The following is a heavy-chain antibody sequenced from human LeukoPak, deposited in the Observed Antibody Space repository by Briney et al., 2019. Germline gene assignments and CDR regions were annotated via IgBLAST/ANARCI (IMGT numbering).Heavy chain of an antibody. CDR1: GASISNYY. J-gene: IGHJ5*02. Sequence: AETLSLTCTVSGASISNYYWSWLRQPPGKGLEWIGYIYYNGRTNYNPSLKSRVTISLDTSKNQFSLKLSSVTAADTAVYYCARGADCSSTSCYGHWFDPWGQGTLVTVSS. V-gene: IGHV4-59*01. D-gene: IGHD2-2*01. CDR2: IYYNGRT. CDR3: ARGADCSSTSCYGHWFDP.